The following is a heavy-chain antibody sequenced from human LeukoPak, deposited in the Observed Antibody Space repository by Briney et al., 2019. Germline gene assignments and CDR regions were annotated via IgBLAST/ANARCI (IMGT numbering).Heavy chain of an antibody. Sequence: GGSLRLSCAASGFTFSSYWMHWVRQAPGKGLVWVSRINSDGSSTTYADSVKGRFTISRDNAKNTLSLQMNSLRAEDTAVYYCAREYSGNGPVLDYWGQGTLVTVSS. CDR1: GFTFSSYW. J-gene: IGHJ4*02. D-gene: IGHD6-13*01. CDR2: INSDGSST. V-gene: IGHV3-74*01. CDR3: AREYSGNGPVLDY.